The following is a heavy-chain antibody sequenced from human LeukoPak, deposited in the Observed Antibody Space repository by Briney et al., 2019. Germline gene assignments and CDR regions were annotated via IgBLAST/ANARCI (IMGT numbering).Heavy chain of an antibody. V-gene: IGHV3-23*01. CDR3: AKETVWMVXXXGIDV. D-gene: IGHD3-10*01. CDR2: IRGSGGST. CDR1: GFTFTXXX. Sequence: LSCAASGFTFTXXXXXWVXXXPXXXLXXVXXIRGSGGSTYYADSVKGRFTISRDNSKNTLYLQLNSLRAEDTAVYHCAKETVWMVXXXGIDVWGQGTTVTVSS. J-gene: IGHJ6*02.